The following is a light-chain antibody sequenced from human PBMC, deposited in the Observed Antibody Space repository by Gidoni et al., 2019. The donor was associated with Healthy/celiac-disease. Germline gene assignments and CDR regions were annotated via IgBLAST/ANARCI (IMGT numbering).Light chain of an antibody. CDR2: GNS. CDR1: SSNIGAGYD. CDR3: QSYDSSLSGSKV. Sequence: QRVTISCTGSSSNIGAGYDVHWYQQLPGTDPKLLIYGNSNRPSGVPDRFSGSKSGTSASLAITGLQAEDEADYYCQSYDSSLSGSKVFGTGTKVTVL. V-gene: IGLV1-40*01. J-gene: IGLJ1*01.